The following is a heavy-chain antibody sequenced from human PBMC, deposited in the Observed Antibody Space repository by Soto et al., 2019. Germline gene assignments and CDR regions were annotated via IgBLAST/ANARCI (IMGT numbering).Heavy chain of an antibody. CDR1: GFTFSSYA. D-gene: IGHD2-2*02. V-gene: IGHV3-23*01. Sequence: GGSLRLSCAASGFTFSSYAMNWVRQAPGKGLEWVSAISGSGGSTYYADSVKGRFTISRDNSKNTLYLQMNSLRAEDTAVYYCAKNIVVVPAAIRTFDYWGQGTLVTVPS. CDR3: AKNIVVVPAAIRTFDY. J-gene: IGHJ4*02. CDR2: ISGSGGST.